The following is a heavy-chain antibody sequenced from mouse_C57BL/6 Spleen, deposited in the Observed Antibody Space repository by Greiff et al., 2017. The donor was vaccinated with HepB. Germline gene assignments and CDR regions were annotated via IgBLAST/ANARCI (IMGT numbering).Heavy chain of an antibody. CDR1: GYTFTDYY. CDR3: AREDYDLPWFAY. D-gene: IGHD2-4*01. Sequence: EVQLQQSGPVLVKPGASVKMSCKASGYTFTDYYMNWVKQSHGKSLEWIGVINPYNGGTSYNQKFKGKATLTVDKSSSTAYMELNSLTSEDSAVYYCAREDYDLPWFAYWGQGTLVTVSA. V-gene: IGHV1-19*01. J-gene: IGHJ3*01. CDR2: INPYNGGT.